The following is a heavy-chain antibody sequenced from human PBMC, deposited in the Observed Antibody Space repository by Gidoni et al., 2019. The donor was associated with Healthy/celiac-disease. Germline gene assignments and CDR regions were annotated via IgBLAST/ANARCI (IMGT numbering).Heavy chain of an antibody. Sequence: EVQLVESGGGLVKPGGSLRLSCAASGFTFSSYSMNWVRQAPGKGLEWVSSISSSSSYIYYADSVKGRFTISRDNAKNSLYLQMNSLRAEDTAVYYCARNFVVVVAALHAYYYYGMDVWGQGTTVTVSS. D-gene: IGHD2-15*01. CDR2: ISSSSSYI. V-gene: IGHV3-21*01. CDR1: GFTFSSYS. J-gene: IGHJ6*02. CDR3: ARNFVVVVAALHAYYYYGMDV.